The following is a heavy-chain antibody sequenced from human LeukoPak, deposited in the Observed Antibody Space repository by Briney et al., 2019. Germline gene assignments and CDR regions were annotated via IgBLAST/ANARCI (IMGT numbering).Heavy chain of an antibody. CDR1: GFTFSSYE. CDR3: ARVSAWSGFDY. Sequence: GGSLRLSCAASGFTFSSYEMNWVRQAPGKGLEWVLYISSSGSNIYYADPVKGRFTISRDNAKNSLYLQMNSLRADDTAVYYCARVSAWSGFDYWGQGTLVTVSS. D-gene: IGHD6-19*01. J-gene: IGHJ4*02. V-gene: IGHV3-48*03. CDR2: ISSSGSNI.